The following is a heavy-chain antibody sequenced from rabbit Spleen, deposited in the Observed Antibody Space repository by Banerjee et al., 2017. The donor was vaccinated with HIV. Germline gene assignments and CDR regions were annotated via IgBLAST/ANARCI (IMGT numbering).Heavy chain of an antibody. D-gene: IGHD8-1*01. CDR3: ARDTGSSFSSYGMDL. CDR2: INAVTGKA. CDR1: GFSFSNNSV. J-gene: IGHJ6*01. Sequence: QEQLVESGGGLVKPEGSLKLSCTASGFSFSNNSVMCWVRQAPGKGLEWIACINAVTGKADYASWAKGRFTFSKTSSTTVTLEVTSLTVADTATYFCARDTGSSFSSYGMDLWGPGTLVTVS. V-gene: IGHV1S45*01.